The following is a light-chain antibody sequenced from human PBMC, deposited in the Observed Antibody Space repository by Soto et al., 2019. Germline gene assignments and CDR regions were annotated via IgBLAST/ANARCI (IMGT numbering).Light chain of an antibody. J-gene: IGKJ1*01. V-gene: IGKV1-5*03. CDR1: QSISSW. CDR3: QQYNSYSRT. Sequence: DIQMTQSPSTLSASVGDRVTITCRASQSISSWLAWYQQKPGKAPKLLIYKASSLESGVPPRFSGSGSGTEFTLTISSLQPDDFETYYCQQYNSYSRTFGQGTRVDIX. CDR2: KAS.